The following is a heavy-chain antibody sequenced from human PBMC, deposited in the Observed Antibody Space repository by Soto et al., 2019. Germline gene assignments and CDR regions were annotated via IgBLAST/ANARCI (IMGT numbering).Heavy chain of an antibody. V-gene: IGHV1-69*01. Sequence: QVQLVQSGAEVKKPGSSVKVSCKASGGTFSSYAISGVRQAPGQGLEWMGGIIPIFGTANYAQKFQGRVTITADESTSTAYMELSSLRSEDTAVYYCASTAHGGFNFGMDVWGQGTTVTVSS. D-gene: IGHD3-10*01. CDR2: IIPIFGTA. J-gene: IGHJ6*02. CDR3: ASTAHGGFNFGMDV. CDR1: GGTFSSYA.